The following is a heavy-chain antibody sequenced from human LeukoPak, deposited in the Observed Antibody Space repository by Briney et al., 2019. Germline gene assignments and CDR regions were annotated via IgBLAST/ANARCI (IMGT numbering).Heavy chain of an antibody. CDR2: LSTNGATI. J-gene: IGHJ4*02. Sequence: PGGSLRLSCAPSGVAFSDYFMTRSRQAPGPGPEWVSYLSTNGATIYYADSVKGRFTISRDNAKDSLYLQMSSLTAEDTGVYYCARATESLRAIDYWGQGTLVTVSS. CDR3: ARATESLRAIDY. D-gene: IGHD5-12*01. V-gene: IGHV3-11*04. CDR1: GVAFSDYF.